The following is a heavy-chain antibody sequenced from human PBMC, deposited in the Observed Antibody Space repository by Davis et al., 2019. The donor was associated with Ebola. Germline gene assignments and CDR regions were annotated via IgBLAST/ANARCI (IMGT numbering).Heavy chain of an antibody. D-gene: IGHD1-26*01. V-gene: IGHV4-34*01. CDR1: GGSFSGYY. Sequence: PSETLSLTCAVYGGSFSGYYWSWIRQPPGKGLEWIGEINHSGSTNYNPSLKSRVTISVDTSKNQFSLKLSSVTAADTAVYYCARESSGSGSDYWGQGTLVTVSS. CDR2: INHSGST. J-gene: IGHJ4*02. CDR3: ARESSGSGSDY.